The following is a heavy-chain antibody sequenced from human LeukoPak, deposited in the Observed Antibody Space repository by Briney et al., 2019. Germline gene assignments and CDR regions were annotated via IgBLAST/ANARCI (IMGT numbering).Heavy chain of an antibody. CDR1: GGSISSYY. V-gene: IGHV4-4*07. Sequence: PSETLSLTCTVSGGSISSYYWSWLRQPAGKGLEWIGRIYTSGSTNYNPSLKSRVTMSVDTSKNQFSLKLSSVTAADTAVYYCARGEYSSSWHGAAFDIWGQGTMVTVSS. J-gene: IGHJ3*02. D-gene: IGHD6-13*01. CDR3: ARGEYSSSWHGAAFDI. CDR2: IYTSGST.